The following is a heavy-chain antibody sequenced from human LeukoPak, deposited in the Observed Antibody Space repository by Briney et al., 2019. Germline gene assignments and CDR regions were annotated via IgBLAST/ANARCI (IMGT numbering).Heavy chain of an antibody. Sequence: SETLSLTCAVYGGSFSGYYWSWIRQPPGKGLEWIGEINHSGSTNYNPSLKSRVTISVDTSKNQFSLKLSSVTAADTAVYYCARGIQLWSRGTDVWGQGTTVTVSS. CDR2: INHSGST. D-gene: IGHD5-18*01. CDR3: ARGIQLWSRGTDV. V-gene: IGHV4-34*01. CDR1: GGSFSGYY. J-gene: IGHJ6*02.